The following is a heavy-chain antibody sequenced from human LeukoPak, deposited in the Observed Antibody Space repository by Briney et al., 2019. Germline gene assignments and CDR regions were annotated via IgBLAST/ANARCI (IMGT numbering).Heavy chain of an antibody. CDR1: GFTFSAKG. J-gene: IGHJ4*02. CDR2: ICYDGSNK. Sequence: GGSLRLSCAASGFTFSAKGMHWVRQAPGKGLEWVAVICYDGSNKYYTDSGKGRFTSSRDNSKNTLYLEMSSLRGEGSAVSYCVKGGGVHDYGDYWGQRMLVIVSS. CDR3: VKGGGVHDYGDY. V-gene: IGHV3-30*02.